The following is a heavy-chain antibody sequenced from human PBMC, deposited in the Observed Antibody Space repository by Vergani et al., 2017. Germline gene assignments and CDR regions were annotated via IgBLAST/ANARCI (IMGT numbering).Heavy chain of an antibody. D-gene: IGHD2-2*01. CDR2: IYSGGST. CDR3: ARVPINDFLFDY. CDR1: GFTVSSNY. V-gene: IGHV3-53*02. J-gene: IGHJ4*02. Sequence: EVQLVETGGGLIQPGGSLRLSCAASGFTVSSNYMSWVRQAPGKGLDWVSVIYSGGSTYYADSVKGRFTISRDNSKNTLYLQMNSLRAADTAVYYCARVPINDFLFDYWGQGTLVTVSS.